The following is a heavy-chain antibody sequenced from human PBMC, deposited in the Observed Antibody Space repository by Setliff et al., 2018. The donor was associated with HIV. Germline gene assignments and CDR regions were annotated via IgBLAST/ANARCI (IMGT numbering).Heavy chain of an antibody. CDR3: ASSQGYDFWSGPTGYYMDV. D-gene: IGHD3-3*01. V-gene: IGHV4-34*01. Sequence: SETLSLTCAVYGGSFSGYYWSWIRQPPGKGLEWIGEINHSGSANYNPSLKSRLTISVDTSKSQFSLKLSSVTAADTAVYYCASSQGYDFWSGPTGYYMDVWGKGTTVTVSS. J-gene: IGHJ6*03. CDR2: INHSGSA. CDR1: GGSFSGYY.